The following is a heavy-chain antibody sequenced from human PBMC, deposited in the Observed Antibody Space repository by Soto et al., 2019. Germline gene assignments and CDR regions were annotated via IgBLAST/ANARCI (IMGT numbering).Heavy chain of an antibody. Sequence: SETLSLTCTVSGGSISSYYWSWIRQPPGKGLEWIGYIYYSGSTNYNPSLKSRVTISVDTSKNQFSLKLSSVTAADTAASYCAVARGILRFDSWGQGTLVTVSS. CDR3: AVARGILRFDS. CDR2: IYYSGST. CDR1: GGSISSYY. J-gene: IGHJ4*02. D-gene: IGHD2-15*01. V-gene: IGHV4-59*01.